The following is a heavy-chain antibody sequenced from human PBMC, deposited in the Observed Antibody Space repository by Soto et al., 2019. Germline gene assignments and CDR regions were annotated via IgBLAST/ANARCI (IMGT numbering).Heavy chain of an antibody. CDR1: GFTFSSYS. V-gene: IGHV3-48*02. D-gene: IGHD1-26*01. Sequence: GGSLRLSCAASGFTFSSYSMNWVRQAPGKGLEWVSYISSSSSTIYYADSVKGRFTISRDNAKNSLYLQMNSLRDEDTAVYYCARIEWELLGTEYYFDYWGQGTLVTVSS. J-gene: IGHJ4*02. CDR2: ISSSSSTI. CDR3: ARIEWELLGTEYYFDY.